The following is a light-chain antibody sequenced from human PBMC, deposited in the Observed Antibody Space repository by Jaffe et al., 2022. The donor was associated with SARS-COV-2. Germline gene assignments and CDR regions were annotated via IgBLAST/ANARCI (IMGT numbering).Light chain of an antibody. CDR3: QQYGSSPVT. CDR1: QSVSSSY. CDR2: GAS. V-gene: IGKV3-20*01. Sequence: EIVLTQSPGTLSLSPGERATLSCRASQSVSSSYLAWYQQKPGQAPRLLIYGASSRATGIPDRFSGSGSGTDFTLTISRLEPEDFAVYYCQQYGSSPVTFGPGTKVDLK. J-gene: IGKJ3*01.